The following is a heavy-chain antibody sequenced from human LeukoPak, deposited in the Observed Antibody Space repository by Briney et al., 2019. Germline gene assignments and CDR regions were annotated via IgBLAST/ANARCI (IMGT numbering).Heavy chain of an antibody. D-gene: IGHD3-22*01. V-gene: IGHV4-59*11. CDR1: GGSISSHY. CDR2: LLHSGST. J-gene: IGHJ3*02. Sequence: PSETLSLTCSVSGGSISSHYWSWIRQPPGKELEWIGYLLHSGSTNYNPSLQSRVTISVDTSRNHFSLKLTSVTAADTAVYYCTRLLDNDSSGYPDTFDMWGQGTMVTVSS. CDR3: TRLLDNDSSGYPDTFDM.